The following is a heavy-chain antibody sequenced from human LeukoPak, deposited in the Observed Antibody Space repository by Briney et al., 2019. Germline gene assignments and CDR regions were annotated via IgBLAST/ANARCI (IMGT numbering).Heavy chain of an antibody. V-gene: IGHV3-48*03. CDR1: GFTFSGHE. D-gene: IGHD4-17*01. CDR3: ARADPYGDSTPDY. CDR2: ISTTGSTI. Sequence: GGSLRLSCAASGFTFSGHEMNWVRQTPGKGLEWLSYISTTGSTIYYADSVKGRFTISRDNAKNSLYLQMNSLRAEDTAIYYCARADPYGDSTPDYWGQGTPVTVS. J-gene: IGHJ4*02.